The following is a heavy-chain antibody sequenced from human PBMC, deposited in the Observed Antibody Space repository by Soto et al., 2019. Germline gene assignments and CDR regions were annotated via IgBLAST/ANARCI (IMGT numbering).Heavy chain of an antibody. CDR2: ISGSGGST. CDR1: GFTFSSYA. J-gene: IGHJ4*02. CDR3: AKEQGGYTIFGVVIPRNFDY. Sequence: GGSLRLSCAASGFTFSSYAMSWVRQAPGKGLEWVSAISGSGGSTYYADSVKGRFTISRDNSKNTLYLQMNSLRAEDTAVYYCAKEQGGYTIFGVVIPRNFDYWGQGTLVTVSS. V-gene: IGHV3-23*01. D-gene: IGHD3-3*01.